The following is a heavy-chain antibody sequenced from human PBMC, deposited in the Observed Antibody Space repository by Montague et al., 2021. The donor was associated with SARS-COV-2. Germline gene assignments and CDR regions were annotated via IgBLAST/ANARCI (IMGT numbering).Heavy chain of an antibody. D-gene: IGHD3-3*01. CDR1: GFSLNTDGVG. CDR3: ARRYDFYRAEAFDA. J-gene: IGHJ3*01. Sequence: PALVKPTQTLTLTCVFSGFSLNTDGVGVAWIRRPPGKALEWLALIYWDGDQRYSPSLKTRVTITKDTSRNRVVLTMTNLDPVGTATYYCARRYDFYRAEAFDAWGQGTMVTVPS. V-gene: IGHV2-5*02. CDR2: IYWDGDQ.